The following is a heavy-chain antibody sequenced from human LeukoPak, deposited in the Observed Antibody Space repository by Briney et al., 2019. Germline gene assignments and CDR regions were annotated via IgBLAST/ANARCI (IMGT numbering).Heavy chain of an antibody. D-gene: IGHD6-19*01. J-gene: IGHJ4*02. V-gene: IGHV1-2*02. CDR1: GYTFTSYA. CDR3: AREGDSSGWYGERAYYFDY. CDR2: INPNSGGT. Sequence: ASVKVSCKASGYTFTSYAMNWVRQAPGQGLEWMGWINPNSGGTNYAQKFQGRVTMTRDTSISTAYMELSRLRSDDTAVYYCAREGDSSGWYGERAYYFDYWGQGTLVTVSS.